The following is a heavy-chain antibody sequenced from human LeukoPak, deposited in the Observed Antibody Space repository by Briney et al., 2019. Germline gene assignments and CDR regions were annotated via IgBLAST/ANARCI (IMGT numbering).Heavy chain of an antibody. D-gene: IGHD3-10*01. V-gene: IGHV5-51*01. CDR2: IYPGDSDT. J-gene: IGHJ5*02. CDR1: GYSLTSYW. CDR3: ARRYSYYYGSGRFEYDP. Sequence: SLMLSRYCSGYSLTSYWFGLVRQMPGQGQEWVGIIYPGDSDTRYTPSFQGQVTISADKSISTAYLQWSSLKASDTAMYYCARRYSYYYGSGRFEYDPWGQGTLVTVSS.